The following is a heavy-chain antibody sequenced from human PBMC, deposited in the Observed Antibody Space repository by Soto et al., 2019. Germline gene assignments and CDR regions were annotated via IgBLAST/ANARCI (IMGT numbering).Heavy chain of an antibody. CDR3: VRDPRTSGTMDV. Sequence: ESLKISCKGSGYRFTNYWIDWVRQMPGKGLEWMGIIYPGDSDTRYSPSFQGQVTISADKSISTAYLQWSSLKASDTAMYYCVRDPRTSGTMDVWGQGTTVTVSS. CDR2: IYPGDSDT. V-gene: IGHV5-51*01. CDR1: GYRFTNYW. J-gene: IGHJ6*02.